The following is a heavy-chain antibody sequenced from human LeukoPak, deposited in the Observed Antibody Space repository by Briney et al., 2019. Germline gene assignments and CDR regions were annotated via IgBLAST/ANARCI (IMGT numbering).Heavy chain of an antibody. CDR2: ISYDGSNK. J-gene: IGHJ4*02. CDR3: AKDKRLWFGELFFTGMNY. D-gene: IGHD3-10*01. V-gene: IGHV3-30*18. Sequence: GGSLRLSCAASGFTFDDYAMHWVRQAPGKGLEWVAVISYDGSNKYYADSVKGRFTISRDNSKNTLYLQMNSLRAEDTAVYYCAKDKRLWFGELFFTGMNYWGQGTLVTVSS. CDR1: GFTFDDYA.